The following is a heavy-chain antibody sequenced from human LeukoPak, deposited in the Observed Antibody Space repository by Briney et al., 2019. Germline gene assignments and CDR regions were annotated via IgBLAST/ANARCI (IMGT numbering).Heavy chain of an antibody. J-gene: IGHJ4*02. V-gene: IGHV4-59*01. D-gene: IGHD5-12*01. CDR1: GASFSNDY. Sequence: SETLSLTCTVSGASFSNDYWSWVRQAPGKGLEWIGYIYHNGRTNYSPSLKSRITMSIDTSQNQFSLKLTSVTAADTAVYYCARSTWLLDKWGQGTLVTVSS. CDR3: ARSTWLLDK. CDR2: IYHNGRT.